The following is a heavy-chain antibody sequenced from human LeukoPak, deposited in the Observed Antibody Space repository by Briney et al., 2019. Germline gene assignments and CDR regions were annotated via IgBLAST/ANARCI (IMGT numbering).Heavy chain of an antibody. CDR2: LYNSGST. V-gene: IGHV4-4*07. J-gene: IGHJ4*02. CDR1: GGSISSYY. Sequence: KPSETLSLTCTVSGGSISSYYWSWIRQPTGKALEWIGRLYNSGSTKYNPSLRSRVTMSVDTSKYQSALKLSAGAAADTAVYYCARSSGDLPGLNYFDYWGEGTLVTASS. D-gene: IGHD7-27*01. CDR3: ARSSGDLPGLNYFDY.